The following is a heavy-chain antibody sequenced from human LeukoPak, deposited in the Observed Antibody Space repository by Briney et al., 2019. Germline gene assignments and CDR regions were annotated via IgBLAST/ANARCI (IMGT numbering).Heavy chain of an antibody. CDR2: MYYSGST. CDR3: ARHAYYYDRSGSYEAFDI. V-gene: IGHV4-59*08. CDR1: GGSISSYY. J-gene: IGHJ3*02. D-gene: IGHD3-22*01. Sequence: SSETLSLTCTVSGGSISSYYRSWIRQPPGKGLEWIGSMYYSGSTNYKPSLKSRVNISVDTSKNQFSLKLSSVTAADTAVYYCARHAYYYDRSGSYEAFDIWGQGTMVTVSS.